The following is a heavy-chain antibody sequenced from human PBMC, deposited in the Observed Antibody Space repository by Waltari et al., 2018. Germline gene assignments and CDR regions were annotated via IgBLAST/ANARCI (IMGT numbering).Heavy chain of an antibody. CDR3: ARIYGSGSPIPSVDY. J-gene: IGHJ4*02. CDR2: IYHSGST. CDR1: GGPISRSNYY. D-gene: IGHD3-10*01. Sequence: QLQLQESGPGLVKPSETLSLTCTVSGGPISRSNYYWGWIRHPPGKGLDWMASIYHSGSTYYNPSLKSRVTISVDTSKNQFSLKLTSVTAADTAVYYCARIYGSGSPIPSVDYWGQGTLVTVSS. V-gene: IGHV4-39*01.